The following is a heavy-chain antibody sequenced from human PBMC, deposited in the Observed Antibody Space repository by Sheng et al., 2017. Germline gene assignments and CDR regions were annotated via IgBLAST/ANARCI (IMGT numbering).Heavy chain of an antibody. J-gene: IGHJ4*02. Sequence: QVQLVQSGAEVKKPGASVKVSCKTSGYTFNDYDIVWVRQATGQGLEWMGWMNPKSENRGFNRQFQSRVTVTRDPSINTAYMELANLRSEDTAVYYCARGCGGXNHYWGQGTLVTVSS. CDR2: MNPKSENR. V-gene: IGHV1-8*03. CDR3: ARGCGGXNHY. D-gene: IGHD3-16*01. CDR1: GYTFNDYD.